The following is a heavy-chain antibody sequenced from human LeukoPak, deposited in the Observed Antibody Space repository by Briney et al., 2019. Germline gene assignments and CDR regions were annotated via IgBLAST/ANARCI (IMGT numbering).Heavy chain of an antibody. D-gene: IGHD3-22*01. CDR3: AKGGYYDSSRFDY. J-gene: IGHJ4*02. CDR1: GFTFSSYA. Sequence: PGGSLRLSCAASGFTFSSYAMSWVRQAPGKGLEWVSAISGSGGSTYYADSVKGRFTISRDNSKNTLYLQRNSLRAEDTAVYYCAKGGYYDSSRFDYWGQGTLVTVSS. CDR2: ISGSGGST. V-gene: IGHV3-23*01.